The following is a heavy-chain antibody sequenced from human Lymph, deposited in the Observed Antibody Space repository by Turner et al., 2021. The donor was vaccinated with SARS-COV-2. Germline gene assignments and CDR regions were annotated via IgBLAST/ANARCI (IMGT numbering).Heavy chain of an antibody. CDR3: ARRREWLVHWFFDL. J-gene: IGHJ2*01. CDR2: MYYIGIN. Sequence: QLYLQESGPGPVKPSETLSLTCTVSGGSISSSRYYWGWIRQHPGTGLEGIGGMYYIGINDYNQSLKSRVNISLDTSKNQFSLKLCSVTAADTAVYYCARRREWLVHWFFDLWGRGTLVTVSS. V-gene: IGHV4-39*01. CDR1: GGSISSSRYY. D-gene: IGHD6-19*01.